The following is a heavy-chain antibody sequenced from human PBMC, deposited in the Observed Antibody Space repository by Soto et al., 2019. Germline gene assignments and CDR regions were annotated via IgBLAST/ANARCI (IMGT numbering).Heavy chain of an antibody. V-gene: IGHV1-46*01. CDR1: GYIFTTYS. CDR3: ARVRSSGWEFEY. J-gene: IGHJ4*02. Sequence: QVQLVQSGAEMKRPGASVILSCKASGYIFTTYSIHWVRQTAGQGLEWMAKVDPRDGSTGYAQKFRGRVPTAGDASTCTVSMEVSSLTSDDASISCCARVRSSGWEFEYWGQGAQVTFSS. CDR2: VDPRDGST. D-gene: IGHD6-25*01.